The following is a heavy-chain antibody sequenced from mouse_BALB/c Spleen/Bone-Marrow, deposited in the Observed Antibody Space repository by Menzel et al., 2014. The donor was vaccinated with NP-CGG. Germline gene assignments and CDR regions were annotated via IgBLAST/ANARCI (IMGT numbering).Heavy chain of an antibody. CDR2: INPSNGRT. CDR1: GYTFTSYW. D-gene: IGHD3-3*01. Sequence: VKLQESGAELVKPGASVKLSCKASGYTFTSYWMHWVKQRPERGLEWIGEINPSNGRTNYNEKFKSKATLTVDKSSSTAYMQLSSLTSEDSAVYYCAGGRGYFDYWGQGTTLTVSS. V-gene: IGHV1S81*02. J-gene: IGHJ2*01. CDR3: AGGRGYFDY.